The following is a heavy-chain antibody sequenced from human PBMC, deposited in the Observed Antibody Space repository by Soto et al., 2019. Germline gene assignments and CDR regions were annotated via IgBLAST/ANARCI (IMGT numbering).Heavy chain of an antibody. CDR2: LSGCYGNA. D-gene: IGHD1-26*01. J-gene: IGHJ6*02. CDR3: VKDGASRRYPPFYYFGMDV. V-gene: IGHV3-23*01. CDR1: GFTVSSYA. Sequence: WGSLTLSCAASGFTVSSYAMSWVRQAPGKGLEWVSTLSGCYGNAYYADSVKSRFAITRDNSKNTLHLQIYRLIAEDTAVYYCVKDGASRRYPPFYYFGMDVWGQGTTVTVSS.